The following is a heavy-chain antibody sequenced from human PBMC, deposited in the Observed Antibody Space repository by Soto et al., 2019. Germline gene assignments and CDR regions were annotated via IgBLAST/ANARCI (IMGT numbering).Heavy chain of an antibody. CDR3: ARTKCSGGSCYSWSLDY. V-gene: IGHV4-31*03. D-gene: IGHD2-15*01. CDR1: GGSITTGGYY. CDR2: RYYSEST. J-gene: IGHJ4*02. Sequence: PSETLSLTCTVSGGSITTGGYYWSWIRQLPGKGLEWIGHRYYSESTYYNPSLKSRVSISLDTSKNQFSLKLSFVTAADTAMYYCARTKCSGGSCYSWSLDYWGQGNPVTVSS.